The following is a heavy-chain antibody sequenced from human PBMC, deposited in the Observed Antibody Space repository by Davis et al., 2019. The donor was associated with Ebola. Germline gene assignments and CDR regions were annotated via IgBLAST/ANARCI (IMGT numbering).Heavy chain of an antibody. CDR3: AVEYSGYDQGEFDY. V-gene: IGHV1-69*13. CDR2: IIPIFGTA. D-gene: IGHD5-12*01. J-gene: IGHJ4*02. Sequence: SVKVSCKASGGTFSSSAISWVRQAPGQGLEWMGGIIPIFGTANYAQKFQGRVTITADESTSTAYMELSSLRSEDTAVYYCAVEYSGYDQGEFDYWGQGTLVTVSS. CDR1: GGTFSSSA.